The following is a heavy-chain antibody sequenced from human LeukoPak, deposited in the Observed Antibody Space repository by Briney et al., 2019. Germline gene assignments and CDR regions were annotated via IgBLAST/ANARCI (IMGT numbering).Heavy chain of an antibody. Sequence: ASVTVSFKASGYTFTIYGISWVRQAPGQGREWMGWISAYNGNTNYAQKLQARVTMTTDTSTSTAYMELRNLRSDDKAVYYCAREVGYGDYFYYWGQGTLVTVSS. CDR2: ISAYNGNT. V-gene: IGHV1-18*01. CDR3: AREVGYGDYFYY. D-gene: IGHD4-17*01. CDR1: GYTFTIYG. J-gene: IGHJ4*02.